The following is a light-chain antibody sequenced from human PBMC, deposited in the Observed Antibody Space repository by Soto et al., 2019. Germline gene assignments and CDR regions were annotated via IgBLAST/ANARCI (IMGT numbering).Light chain of an antibody. Sequence: QSALTQPASVSGSPGQSITISCTGTSSDVGGYNYVSWYQQHPGKAPKLMIYDVSNRPSGVSNRFSGSKSGNTASLTISGLRSDDEADYYCGGSDGSMSGYVFGTGTKVTVL. J-gene: IGLJ1*01. CDR3: GGSDGSMSGYV. CDR1: SSDVGGYNY. CDR2: DVS. V-gene: IGLV2-14*03.